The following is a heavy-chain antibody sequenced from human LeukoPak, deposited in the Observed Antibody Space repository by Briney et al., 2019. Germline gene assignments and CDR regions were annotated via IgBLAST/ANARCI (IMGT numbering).Heavy chain of an antibody. CDR1: GFTFSKYA. CDR3: ATQPCDSGSCYLGH. V-gene: IGHV3-30-3*01. D-gene: IGHD2-15*01. J-gene: IGHJ4*02. Sequence: GGSLRLSCVASGFTFSKYAMHWVRQAPGKGLEWVAVIAYDGRNKFYADSLKGRFSISRDNSMNTLYLQMNTLRTEDTAVYYCATQPCDSGSCYLGHWGQGTVVTPSS. CDR2: IAYDGRNK.